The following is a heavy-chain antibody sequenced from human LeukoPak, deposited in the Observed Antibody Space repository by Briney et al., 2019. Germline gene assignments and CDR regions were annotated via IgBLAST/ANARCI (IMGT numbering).Heavy chain of an antibody. CDR3: ARLFGSGWPGYFYYAMDV. J-gene: IGHJ6*02. Sequence: GGSLRLSCAASGITVNSTYISWVRQAPGKGLEWVSVAYSDGNTYYAGSVKGRFTTSRDNSKNTLFLQMNSLRAEDTAVYYCARLFGSGWPGYFYYAMDVWGQGTTVAVSS. V-gene: IGHV3-66*04. CDR2: AYSDGNT. CDR1: GITVNSTY. D-gene: IGHD6-19*01.